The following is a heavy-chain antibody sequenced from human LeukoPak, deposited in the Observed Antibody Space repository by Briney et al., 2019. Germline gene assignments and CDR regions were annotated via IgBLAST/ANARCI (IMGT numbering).Heavy chain of an antibody. Sequence: ALVRVSCKASGYTFTGYDINWVRQATGQGLEWMGWMNPNTGDTGYAQKFQGRVTMTRNSSIDTAYVELSGLRSEDTAVYYCTRGSLSGSSRDYWGQGTLLTVSS. CDR2: MNPNTGDT. J-gene: IGHJ4*02. V-gene: IGHV1-8*01. CDR1: GYTFTGYD. CDR3: TRGSLSGSSRDY. D-gene: IGHD1-26*01.